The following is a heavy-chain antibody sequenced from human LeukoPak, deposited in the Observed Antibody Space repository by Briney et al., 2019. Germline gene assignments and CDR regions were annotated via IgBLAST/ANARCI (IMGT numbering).Heavy chain of an antibody. J-gene: IGHJ3*02. CDR3: ASGRVGTTYNAFDI. CDR1: GLTFSTFN. Sequence: GGSLRLSCVASGLTFSTFNMNWVRQAPGKGLEWVSSISSSSSYIYYADSVKGRFTISRDNAKNSLYLQMNSLRAEDTAVYYCASGRVGTTYNAFDIWGQGTMVTVSS. CDR2: ISSSSSYI. V-gene: IGHV3-21*01. D-gene: IGHD1-26*01.